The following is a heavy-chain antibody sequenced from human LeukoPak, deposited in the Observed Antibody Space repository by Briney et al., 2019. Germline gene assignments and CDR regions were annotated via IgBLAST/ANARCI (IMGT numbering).Heavy chain of an antibody. V-gene: IGHV1-2*02. CDR2: INPNSGGT. CDR3: ARDLGYYDSSGLRGDAFDI. Sequence: GASAQVSCKASGYTFTGYYMHWVRQAPGQGLEWMGWINPNSGGTNYAQKFQGRVTMTRDTSISTAYMELSRLRSDDTAVYYCARDLGYYDSSGLRGDAFDIWGQGTMVTVSS. J-gene: IGHJ3*02. D-gene: IGHD3-22*01. CDR1: GYTFTGYY.